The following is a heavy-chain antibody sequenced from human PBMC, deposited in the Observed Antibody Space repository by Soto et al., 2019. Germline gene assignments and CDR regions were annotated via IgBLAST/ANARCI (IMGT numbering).Heavy chain of an antibody. V-gene: IGHV4-31*03. D-gene: IGHD3-22*01. CDR1: GGSISSGGYY. J-gene: IGHJ3*02. CDR2: IYYSGST. CDR3: ARGRRGTYDSSGYYYDSNAFDI. Sequence: SETLSLTCTVSGGSISSGGYYWSWIRQHPGKGLEWIGYIYYSGSTYYNPSLKSRVTISVDTSKNQFSLKLSSVTAADTAVYYCARGRRGTYDSSGYYYDSNAFDIWGQGTMVTVSS.